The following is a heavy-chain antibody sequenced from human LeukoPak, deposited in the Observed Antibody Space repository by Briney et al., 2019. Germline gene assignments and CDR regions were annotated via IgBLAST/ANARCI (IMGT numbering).Heavy chain of an antibody. CDR1: GGSFSGYY. J-gene: IGHJ4*02. D-gene: IGHD6-13*01. CDR2: INHSGST. CDR3: ARVGYSSSWYVLDY. Sequence: SGTLSLTCAVYGGSFSGYYWSWIRQPPGKGLEWIGEINHSGSTNYNPSLKSRVTISVDTSKNQFSLKLSSVTAADTAVYYCARVGYSSSWYVLDYWGQGTLVTVSS. V-gene: IGHV4-34*01.